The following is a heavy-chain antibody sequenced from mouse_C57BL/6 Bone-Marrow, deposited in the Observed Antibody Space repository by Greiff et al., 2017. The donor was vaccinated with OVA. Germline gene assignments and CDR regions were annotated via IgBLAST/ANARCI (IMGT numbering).Heavy chain of an antibody. CDR1: GFSLTSYA. Sequence: QVQLQQSGPGLVAPSQSLSITCPVSGFSLTSYAISWVRQPPGKGLEWLGVIWTGGGTNYTSARKSRLSISKDNSKSQVLLKMNSLQTDDTSRYDCAGRPHWDGLYYFDYWGQGTTLTVSS. D-gene: IGHD4-1*01. V-gene: IGHV2-9-1*01. CDR3: AGRPHWDGLYYFDY. CDR2: IWTGGGT. J-gene: IGHJ2*01.